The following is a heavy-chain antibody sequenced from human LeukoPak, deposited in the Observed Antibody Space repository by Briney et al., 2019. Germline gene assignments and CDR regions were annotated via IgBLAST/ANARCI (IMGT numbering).Heavy chain of an antibody. Sequence: SVKVSCEASGYTFTSYGISWVRQAPGQGLEWMGGIIPIFGTANYAQKFQGRVTITADESTSTAYMELSSLRSEDTAVYYCANSRKGSPGAFDIWGQGTMVTVSS. J-gene: IGHJ3*02. D-gene: IGHD3-10*01. CDR3: ANSRKGSPGAFDI. CDR2: IIPIFGTA. V-gene: IGHV1-69*13. CDR1: GYTFTSYG.